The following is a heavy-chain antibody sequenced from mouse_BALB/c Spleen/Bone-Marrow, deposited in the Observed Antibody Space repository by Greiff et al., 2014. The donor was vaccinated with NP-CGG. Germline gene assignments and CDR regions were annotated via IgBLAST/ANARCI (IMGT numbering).Heavy chain of an antibody. D-gene: IGHD1-2*01. CDR2: IWAGGST. V-gene: IGHV2-9*02. CDR3: ARITTATGAMDY. CDR1: GFSLTSYG. Sequence: VKLVESGPGLVAPSQSLSITCTVSGFSLTSYGVHWVRQPPGKGLEWLGVIWAGGSTNYNSALMSRLSISKDNSKGQVFLKMNSLQTDDTAMYFCARITTATGAMDYWGQGTSVTVSS. J-gene: IGHJ4*01.